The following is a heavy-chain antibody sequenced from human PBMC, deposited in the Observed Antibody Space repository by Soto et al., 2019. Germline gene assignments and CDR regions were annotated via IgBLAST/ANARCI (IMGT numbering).Heavy chain of an antibody. D-gene: IGHD6-13*01. V-gene: IGHV1-2*04. J-gene: IGHJ4*02. CDR3: ARGPAAAGTLVDY. Sequence: ASVKVSCKASGYTFTCYYMHWVRQAPGQGLEWMGWINPNSGGTNYAQKFQGWVTMTRDTSISTAYMELSRLRSDDTAVYYCARGPAAAGTLVDYWGQGTLVTVSP. CDR2: INPNSGGT. CDR1: GYTFTCYY.